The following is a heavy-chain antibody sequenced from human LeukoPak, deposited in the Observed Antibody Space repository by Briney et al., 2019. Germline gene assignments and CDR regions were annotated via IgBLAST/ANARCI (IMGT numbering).Heavy chain of an antibody. CDR1: GFTFSSYS. V-gene: IGHV3-48*01. D-gene: IGHD3-3*01. J-gene: IGHJ4*02. Sequence: GGSLRLSCAASGFTFSSYSMNWVRQAPGKGLEWVSYISSSSSTIYYADSVKGRFTISRDNAKNSLYLQMNSLRAEDTAVYYCARDLESIAGSEYFDYWGQGTLVTVSS. CDR2: ISSSSSTI. CDR3: ARDLESIAGSEYFDY.